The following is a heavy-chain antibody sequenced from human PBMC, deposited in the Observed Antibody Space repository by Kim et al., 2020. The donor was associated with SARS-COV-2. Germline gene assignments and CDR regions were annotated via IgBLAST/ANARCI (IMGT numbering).Heavy chain of an antibody. V-gene: IGHV4-39*01. D-gene: IGHD6-13*01. J-gene: IGHJ4*02. CDR1: GGSVSSSNYY. CDR2: IYYSASS. Sequence: SETLSLTCTVSGGSVSSSNYYWAWHRHPPGKELDWLGCIYYSASSYYNPSLKSRLSISVETSKNQFSLNLKSVTAADTAIYYCARLRSSSWHFDYWGQGTLVTASS. CDR3: ARLRSSSWHFDY.